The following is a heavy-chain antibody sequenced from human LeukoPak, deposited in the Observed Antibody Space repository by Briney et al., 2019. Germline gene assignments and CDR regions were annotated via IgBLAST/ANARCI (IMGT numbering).Heavy chain of an antibody. J-gene: IGHJ1*01. D-gene: IGHD4-23*01. Sequence: SETLSLTCAVYGGSFSGYYWSWIRQPPGKGLEWIGEINHSGSTNYNPSLKSRVTISVDTSKNQFSLTLSSVTAADTAVYYCASYRGAFFQHWGQGTLVTVSS. CDR2: INHSGST. V-gene: IGHV4-34*01. CDR3: ASYRGAFFQH. CDR1: GGSFSGYY.